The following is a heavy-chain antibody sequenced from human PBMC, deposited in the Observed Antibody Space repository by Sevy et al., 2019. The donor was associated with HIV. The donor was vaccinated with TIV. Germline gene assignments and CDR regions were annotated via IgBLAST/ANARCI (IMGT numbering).Heavy chain of an antibody. J-gene: IGHJ4*02. CDR2: FNPLSGGT. CDR1: GYTFTDNY. CDR3: ARDAGSTYYGLLDY. V-gene: IGHV1-2*06. Sequence: ASVKVSCKTFGYTFTDNYIHWVRQAPGQGLEWMGRFNPLSGGTKSAQQFQGRVTMTRDTSISTAYMEVSRLTFDDTAVYYCARDAGSTYYGLLDYWGQGSLVTVSS. D-gene: IGHD1-26*01.